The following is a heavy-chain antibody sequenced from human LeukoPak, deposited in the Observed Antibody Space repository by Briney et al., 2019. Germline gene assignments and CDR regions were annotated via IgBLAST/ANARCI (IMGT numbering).Heavy chain of an antibody. V-gene: IGHV1-2*02. CDR3: ARSLAAAVIDY. Sequence: GASVKVSCKASGYTFTGYYMRWVRLAPGQGLEWMGWINSNSGGTNYAQKFQGRVTMTRDTSISTAYMELSRLRFDDTAVYYCARSLAAAVIDYWGQGTLVTVSS. CDR2: INSNSGGT. D-gene: IGHD6-13*01. J-gene: IGHJ4*02. CDR1: GYTFTGYY.